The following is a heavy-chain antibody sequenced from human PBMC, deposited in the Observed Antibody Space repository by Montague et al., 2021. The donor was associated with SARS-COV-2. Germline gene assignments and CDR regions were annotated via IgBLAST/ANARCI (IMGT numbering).Heavy chain of an antibody. CDR3: ARGREYSSSAGFDY. J-gene: IGHJ4*02. V-gene: IGHV4-59*01. CDR1: GGSISSYY. D-gene: IGHD6-6*01. Sequence: SETLSLTCAVSGGSISSYYWSWIRQPPGQGLEWIGNIYYSGSTNXXPSLKSRVTISVDTSKNQFSLKLSSVTAADTAVYYCARGREYSSSAGFDYWGQGTLVTVSS. CDR2: IYYSGST.